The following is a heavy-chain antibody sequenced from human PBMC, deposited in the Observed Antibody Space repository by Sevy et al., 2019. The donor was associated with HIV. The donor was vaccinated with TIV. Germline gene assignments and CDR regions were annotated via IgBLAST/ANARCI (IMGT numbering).Heavy chain of an antibody. CDR1: GYSFTSYW. J-gene: IGHJ4*02. Sequence: GESLKISCKGSGYSFTSYWIGWVRQMPGKGLEWMGIIYPGDSDTRYSPSFQGQVTISADKSISTAYLQWSSLKASDTAMYYCARGQPYPYGGYGPARNHVFDYWGQGTLVTVSS. CDR3: ARGQPYPYGGYGPARNHVFDY. V-gene: IGHV5-51*01. D-gene: IGHD5-12*01. CDR2: IYPGDSDT.